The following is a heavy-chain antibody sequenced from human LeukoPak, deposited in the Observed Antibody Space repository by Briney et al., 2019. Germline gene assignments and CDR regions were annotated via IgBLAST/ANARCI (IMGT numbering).Heavy chain of an antibody. CDR1: GLTFSNYA. Sequence: PGRSLRLSCAASGLTFSNYAMHWVRQAPGKGLEWVANIKQDGSEEVYVDSVKGRFTISRDNAKNSLFLQMNTLRAEDTAVYYCARDPYSSTWSYGMDVWGQGTTVTVSS. D-gene: IGHD6-6*01. J-gene: IGHJ6*02. CDR3: ARDPYSSTWSYGMDV. CDR2: IKQDGSEE. V-gene: IGHV3-7*05.